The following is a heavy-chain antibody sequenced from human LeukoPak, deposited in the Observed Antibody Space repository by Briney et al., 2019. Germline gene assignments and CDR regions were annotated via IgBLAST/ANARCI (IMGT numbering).Heavy chain of an antibody. CDR1: GFTFSSYE. Sequence: GGSLRLSCAASGFTFSSYEMNWVRQAPGKGPEWVSYISSSGSTIYYADSVKGRFTISRDNAKNSLYLQMNSLRAEDTAVYYCARVYDSSGYYGFEAYYFDCWGQGTLVTVSS. J-gene: IGHJ4*02. V-gene: IGHV3-48*03. CDR3: ARVYDSSGYYGFEAYYFDC. D-gene: IGHD3-22*01. CDR2: ISSSGSTI.